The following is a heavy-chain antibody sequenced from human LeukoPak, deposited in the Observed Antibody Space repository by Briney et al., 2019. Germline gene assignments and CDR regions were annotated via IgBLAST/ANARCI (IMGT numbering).Heavy chain of an antibody. D-gene: IGHD6-13*01. CDR2: INHRGST. V-gene: IGHV4-34*01. J-gene: IGHJ6*03. CDR3: ARGYRHSSSWLTRYSYYYYYMDV. CDR1: VGSFSGYY. Sequence: PSETLSLTCAVYVGSFSGYYWSWIRQPPGKGPEWIGEINHRGSTNYNPSLKSRVTISVDTSKNQFSLKLSSVTAADTAVYYCARGYRHSSSWLTRYSYYYYYMDVWGKGTTVTVSS.